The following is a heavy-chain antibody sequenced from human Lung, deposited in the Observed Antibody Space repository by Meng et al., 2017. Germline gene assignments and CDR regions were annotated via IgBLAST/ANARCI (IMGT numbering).Heavy chain of an antibody. Sequence: QVPLQQWCAGLLKPSETLSLTCVVSGGSVSDYYWSWIRQPPGKGLEWIGEINHSGSTNYNPSLESRATISVDTSQNNLSLKLSSVTAADSAVYYCARGPTTMAHDFDYWGQGTLVTVSS. D-gene: IGHD4-11*01. V-gene: IGHV4-34*01. CDR3: ARGPTTMAHDFDY. CDR2: INHSGST. J-gene: IGHJ4*02. CDR1: GGSVSDYY.